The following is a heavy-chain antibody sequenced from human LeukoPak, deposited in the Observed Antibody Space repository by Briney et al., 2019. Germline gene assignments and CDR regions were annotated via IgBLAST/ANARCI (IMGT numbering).Heavy chain of an antibody. Sequence: SETLSLTCTVSGGSISSYYWSWIRQPPGKGLEWIGYIYYSGSTNYNPSHKSRVTISVDTSKNQFSLKLSSVTAADTAVYYCARGDYDSSFDYWGQGTLVTVSS. CDR1: GGSISSYY. V-gene: IGHV4-59*01. CDR3: ARGDYDSSFDY. J-gene: IGHJ4*02. D-gene: IGHD3-22*01. CDR2: IYYSGST.